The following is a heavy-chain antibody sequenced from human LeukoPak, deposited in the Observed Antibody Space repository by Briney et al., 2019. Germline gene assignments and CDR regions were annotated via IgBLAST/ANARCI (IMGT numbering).Heavy chain of an antibody. V-gene: IGHV4-34*01. CDR2: INHSGST. Sequence: SETLSLTCAVYGGSFSGYYWSWIRQPPGKGLEWIGEINHSGSTNYNPSLKSRVTISVDTSKNQFSLKLNSVTAADTAVYYCARVRGNRGKYFDYWGQGTLVTVSS. J-gene: IGHJ4*02. CDR1: GGSFSGYY. CDR3: ARVRGNRGKYFDY. D-gene: IGHD3-16*01.